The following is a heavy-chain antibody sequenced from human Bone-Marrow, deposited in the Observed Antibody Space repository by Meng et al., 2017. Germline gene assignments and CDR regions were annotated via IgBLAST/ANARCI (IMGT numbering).Heavy chain of an antibody. J-gene: IGHJ4*02. Sequence: ASVKVSCKASGYTFTSYDINWVRQATGQGLEWMGWINAGNGNTKYSQKFQGRVTITRDTSASTAYMELSSLRSEDTAVYFCARKAGNCITITCYSLDYWGQGTLVTVSS. CDR1: GYTFTSYD. CDR3: ARKAGNCITITCYSLDY. D-gene: IGHD2-15*01. V-gene: IGHV1-3*01. CDR2: INAGNGNT.